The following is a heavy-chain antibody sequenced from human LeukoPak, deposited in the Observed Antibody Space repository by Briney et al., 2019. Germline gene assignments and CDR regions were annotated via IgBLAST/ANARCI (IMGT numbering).Heavy chain of an antibody. J-gene: IGHJ4*02. CDR1: GFTVSDYY. CDR2: ISSSSSYT. Sequence: GGTLSLSCAASGFTVSDYYMSWIRQGQGQGLEWVSYISSSSSYTNYADSVKGRFTISRDNAKNSLYLQMNSLSAEDTAVYYCARGVDDDYWGQGTLVTVSS. CDR3: ARGVDDDY. D-gene: IGHD3-16*01. V-gene: IGHV3-11*03.